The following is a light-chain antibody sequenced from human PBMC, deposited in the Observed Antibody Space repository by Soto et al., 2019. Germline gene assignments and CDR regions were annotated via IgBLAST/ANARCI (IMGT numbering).Light chain of an antibody. CDR2: DNT. J-gene: IGLJ2*01. CDR3: QSYDSSVSGSV. CDR1: NSNIGADYD. Sequence: QSVLTQPPSVSGAPGQRVTLSCIGSNSNIGADYDVHWYQQVPGTAPQLLIYDNTKRPSGVPDRFSGSRSGTSASLAITGLQPEDEADYYCQSYDSSVSGSVFGGGTKLTVL. V-gene: IGLV1-40*01.